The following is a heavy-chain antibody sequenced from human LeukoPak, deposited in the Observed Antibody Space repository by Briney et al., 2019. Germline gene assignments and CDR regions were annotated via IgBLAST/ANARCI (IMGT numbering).Heavy chain of an antibody. D-gene: IGHD3-10*01. J-gene: IGHJ4*02. V-gene: IGHV4-38-2*02. CDR2: IYYSGST. Sequence: SETLSLTCTVSGYSMSRGYFWGWMRQPPGKGLEWIGSIYYSGSTYYNPSLKSRVTISVDTSKNQFSLKLSSVTAADTAVYYCARDGVTMVRGAIDYWGQGTLVTVSS. CDR3: ARDGVTMVRGAIDY. CDR1: GYSMSRGYF.